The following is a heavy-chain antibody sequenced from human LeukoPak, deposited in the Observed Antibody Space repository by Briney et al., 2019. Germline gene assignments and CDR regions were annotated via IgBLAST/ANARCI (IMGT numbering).Heavy chain of an antibody. CDR2: VNPDGSQK. CDR1: GFTFSGNW. CDR3: ARDLGWWELPSEGY. J-gene: IGHJ4*02. D-gene: IGHD1-26*01. Sequence: GGSLTLSCEASGFTFSGNWMSWVRQAPGKGLEWVASVNPDGSQKLYVDSVKGRFTISRDNTKSSLYLQMNSLRAEDTAVYYCARDLGWWELPSEGYWGQGTLVTVSS. V-gene: IGHV3-7*01.